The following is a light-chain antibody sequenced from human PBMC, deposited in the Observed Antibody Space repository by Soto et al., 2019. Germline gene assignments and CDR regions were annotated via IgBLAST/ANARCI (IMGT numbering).Light chain of an antibody. CDR1: QSINIY. Sequence: DIPMTQSPSSLSASVGDRVTITCRTSQSINIYLHWYQQKAGKAPNLLIAAASSLQSGVPSRFSGSGSGTDFTLTISSLQQEDIATCYCQQGYIAPYTFGQGTRVEIK. J-gene: IGKJ5*01. CDR3: QQGYIAPYT. CDR2: AAS. V-gene: IGKV1-39*01.